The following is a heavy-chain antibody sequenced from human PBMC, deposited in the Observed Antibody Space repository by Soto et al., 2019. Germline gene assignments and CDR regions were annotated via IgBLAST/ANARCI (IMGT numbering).Heavy chain of an antibody. CDR3: AKRSSSSTFDY. Sequence: EVQLLESGGGLVQPGESLRLSCAASGFTFSSYAMSWVRQAPGMGLEWVSVISGSDDSTYYADSVKVLFTISRDNSKNTLYLQMNSLRAEDTAVYYCAKRSSSSTFDYWGQVTLVTVSS. CDR2: ISGSDDST. CDR1: GFTFSSYA. V-gene: IGHV3-23*01. J-gene: IGHJ4*02. D-gene: IGHD6-6*01.